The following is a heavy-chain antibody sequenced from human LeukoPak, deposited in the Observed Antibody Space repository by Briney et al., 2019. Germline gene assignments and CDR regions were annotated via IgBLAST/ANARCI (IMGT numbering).Heavy chain of an antibody. CDR3: ARVKGPHYYDSSGYYPLTDY. CDR2: INPNSGDT. CDR1: GYTFTGYH. V-gene: IGHV1-2*06. J-gene: IGHJ4*02. D-gene: IGHD3-22*01. Sequence: GASVKVSCKASGYTFTGYHMHWVRQAPGQGLEWMGRINPNSGDTNYAQNFQGRVTMTRDTSISTAYMELSRLRSDDTAVYYCARVKGPHYYDSSGYYPLTDYWGQGTLVTVSS.